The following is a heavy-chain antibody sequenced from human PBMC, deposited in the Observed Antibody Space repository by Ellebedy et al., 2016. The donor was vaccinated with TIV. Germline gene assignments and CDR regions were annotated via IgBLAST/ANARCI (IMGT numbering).Heavy chain of an antibody. CDR1: GFTFSSYW. CDR2: IRQDGSRV. D-gene: IGHD3-10*01. V-gene: IGHV3-7*01. CDR3: ARDSGSGAFDI. Sequence: PSETLSLTCAASGFTFSSYWMTWVRQAPGKGLEWVANIRQDGSRVNYVDSVKGRFTISRDNAKNSLHLQMNGLRAEYTAVYYCARDSGSGAFDIWGQGTLVTVSS. J-gene: IGHJ3*02.